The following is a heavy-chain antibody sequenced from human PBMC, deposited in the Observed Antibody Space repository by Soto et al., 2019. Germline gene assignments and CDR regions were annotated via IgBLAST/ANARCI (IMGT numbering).Heavy chain of an antibody. D-gene: IGHD3-3*01. CDR2: ISGSGGST. Sequence: GGSLRLSCAASGFTFSSYAMSWVRQAPGKGLEWVSAISGSGGSTYYADSVKGRFTISRDNSKNTLYLQMNSLRAEDTAVYYCAKDGVRFLEWLAPKYFDYWGQGTLVTVSS. CDR1: GFTFSSYA. V-gene: IGHV3-23*01. J-gene: IGHJ4*02. CDR3: AKDGVRFLEWLAPKYFDY.